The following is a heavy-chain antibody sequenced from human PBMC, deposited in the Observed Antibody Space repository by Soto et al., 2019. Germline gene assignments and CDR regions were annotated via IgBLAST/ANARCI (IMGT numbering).Heavy chain of an antibody. CDR3: ARSRRARQWLSLNWFDP. J-gene: IGHJ5*02. V-gene: IGHV4-34*01. CDR2: INHSGST. D-gene: IGHD6-19*01. CDR1: GGSFSGYY. Sequence: SETLSLTCAVYGGSFSGYYWSWIRQPPGKGLEWIGEINHSGSTNYNPSLKSRVTISVDTSKNQFSLKLSSVTAADTAVYYCARSRRARQWLSLNWFDPWGQGALVTVSS.